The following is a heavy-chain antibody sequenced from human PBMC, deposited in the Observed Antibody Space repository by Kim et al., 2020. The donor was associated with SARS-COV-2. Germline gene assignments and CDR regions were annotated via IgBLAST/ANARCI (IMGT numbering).Heavy chain of an antibody. CDR1: GGSISSYY. D-gene: IGHD3-9*01. V-gene: IGHV4-59*08. CDR2: IYYSGST. J-gene: IGHJ6*02. CDR3: ARAQDDILTGYYRDYYYGMDV. Sequence: SETLSLTCTVSGGSISSYYWSWIRQPPGKGLEWIGYIYYSGSTNYNPSLKSRVTISVDTSKNQFSLKLSSVTAADTAVYYCARAQDDILTGYYRDYYYGMDVWGQGTTVTVSS.